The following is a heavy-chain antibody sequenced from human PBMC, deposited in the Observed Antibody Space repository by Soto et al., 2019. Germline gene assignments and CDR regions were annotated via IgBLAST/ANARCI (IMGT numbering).Heavy chain of an antibody. D-gene: IGHD3-22*01. CDR1: GFSLSTSGVG. CDR3: AHKNCDSSGYYFDY. V-gene: IGHV2-5*02. Sequence: QITLKESGPTLVKPTQTLTLTCTFSGFSLSTSGVGVGWIRQPPGKALEWLAPIYWDDDKRYSPSLKSRHTITKDSTKDQVVLTMSNIDPGDTATYYCAHKNCDSSGYYFDYWGQGSLVTVSS. J-gene: IGHJ4*02. CDR2: IYWDDDK.